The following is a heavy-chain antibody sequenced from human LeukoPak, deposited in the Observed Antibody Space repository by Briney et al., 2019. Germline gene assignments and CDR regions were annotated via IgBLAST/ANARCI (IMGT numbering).Heavy chain of an antibody. J-gene: IGHJ4*02. CDR3: ARGGDSSGYYSSQGDY. Sequence: ASVKVSCKSSGYTFSGFYINWVRQAPGQGLEWMGWINPKNGDTHYAQDFLGRVTMTRDTSISNAYMGLSRLTSDDTAVYYCARGGDSSGYYSSQGDYWGQGTLVTVSS. V-gene: IGHV1-2*02. D-gene: IGHD3-22*01. CDR1: GYTFSGFY. CDR2: INPKNGDT.